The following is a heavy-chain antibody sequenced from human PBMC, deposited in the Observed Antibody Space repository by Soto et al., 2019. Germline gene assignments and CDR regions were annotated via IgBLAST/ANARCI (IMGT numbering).Heavy chain of an antibody. CDR2: VYNIGST. CDR3: ARGPAGDKVDY. CDR1: GGSISSGGYF. V-gene: IGHV4-30-4*01. Sequence: QVQLQESGPGLVEPSQTLSLTCTASGGSISSGGYFWSWIRQPPGKGLEWIGHVYNIGSTYSNPSLTSRVTISVDTSKNQFSLRLSFVTAADTAVYYCARGPAGDKVDYWGQGTLVTVSS. J-gene: IGHJ4*02. D-gene: IGHD7-27*01.